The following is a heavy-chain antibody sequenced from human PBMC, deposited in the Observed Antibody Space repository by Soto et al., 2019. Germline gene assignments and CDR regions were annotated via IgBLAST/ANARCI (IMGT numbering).Heavy chain of an antibody. J-gene: IGHJ6*03. D-gene: IGHD2-2*01. CDR1: GFTFSNHW. Sequence: GGSLRLSCAASGFTFSNHWMTWVRQAPGKGLEWVANIKQDGSEKYYVDSVKGRFTLSRDNAKNSLYLQMNSLRAEDTAVYYCARDSAYCRSTSCYLSYYYYMDVWGKGTTVTVSS. CDR2: IKQDGSEK. CDR3: ARDSAYCRSTSCYLSYYYYMDV. V-gene: IGHV3-7*01.